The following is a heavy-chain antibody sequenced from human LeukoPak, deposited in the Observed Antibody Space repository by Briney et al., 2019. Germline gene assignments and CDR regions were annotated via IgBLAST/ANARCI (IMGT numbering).Heavy chain of an antibody. CDR1: GFTFSSYS. D-gene: IGHD4-17*01. J-gene: IGHJ4*02. CDR2: ISSSSSYI. Sequence: GGSLRLSCAASGFTFSSYSMNWVRQAPGKGLECVSSISSSSSYIYYADSVKGRFTISRDNAKNSLYLQMNSLRAEDTAVYYCARVPSTVTTRPDDYWGQGTLVTVSS. CDR3: ARVPSTVTTRPDDY. V-gene: IGHV3-21*01.